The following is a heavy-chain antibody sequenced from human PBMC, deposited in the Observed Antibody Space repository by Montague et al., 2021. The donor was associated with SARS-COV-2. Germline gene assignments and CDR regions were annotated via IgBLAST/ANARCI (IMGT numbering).Heavy chain of an antibody. CDR3: ARDDYVWGSYRYSQYNWFDP. CDR2: ISSSSSYI. D-gene: IGHD3-16*02. CDR1: GFTFSSYS. V-gene: IGHV3-21*01. Sequence: SLRLSCAASGFTFSSYSMNWVRQAPGKGLEWVSSISSSSSYIYYADSVKGRFTISRDNAKNPLYLQMNSLRAEDTAVYYCARDDYVWGSYRYSQYNWFDPWGQGTLVTVSS. J-gene: IGHJ5*02.